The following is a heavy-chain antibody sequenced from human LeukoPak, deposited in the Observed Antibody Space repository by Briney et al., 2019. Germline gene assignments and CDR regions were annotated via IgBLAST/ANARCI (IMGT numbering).Heavy chain of an antibody. D-gene: IGHD6-19*01. J-gene: IGHJ5*02. Sequence: GGSLRLSCAASGFTFSSYAMSWVRQAPGKGLEWVSAISGSGGSTYYADSVKGRFTISRDNSKNTLYPQMNSLRAEDTAVYYCAKDQDSSGWQGWFDPWGQGTLVTVSS. CDR1: GFTFSSYA. CDR3: AKDQDSSGWQGWFDP. CDR2: ISGSGGST. V-gene: IGHV3-23*01.